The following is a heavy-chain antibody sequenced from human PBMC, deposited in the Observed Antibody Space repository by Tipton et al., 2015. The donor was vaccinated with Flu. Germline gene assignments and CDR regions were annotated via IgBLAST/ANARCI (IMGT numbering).Heavy chain of an antibody. CDR1: GFTLRSHS. V-gene: IGHV3-21*06. Sequence: SLRLSCVASGFTLRSHSMNWVRQAPGKGLEWLSSISGSGFYINYADSEKGRFTISRDDAKNSVYLEMNSLRGEDTAVYYCARDLVNAFDMWGQGTMVTVSA. D-gene: IGHD4-23*01. J-gene: IGHJ3*02. CDR3: ARDLVNAFDM. CDR2: ISGSGFYI.